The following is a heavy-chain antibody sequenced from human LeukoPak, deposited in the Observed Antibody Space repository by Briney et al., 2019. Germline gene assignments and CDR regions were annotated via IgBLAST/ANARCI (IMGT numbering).Heavy chain of an antibody. Sequence: SETLSLTCTVSGGSISSDSSYWDWIRQPPGKGLEWIGAIYYTGRTDYNPSLQSRVTISIDTSKNDFSLRLTSVTAADTAVYYCARRNVPGGGNWFDLWGQGTLVSVSS. CDR2: IYYTGRT. CDR1: GGSISSDSSY. CDR3: ARRNVPGGGNWFDL. V-gene: IGHV4-39*02. J-gene: IGHJ5*02. D-gene: IGHD3-10*01.